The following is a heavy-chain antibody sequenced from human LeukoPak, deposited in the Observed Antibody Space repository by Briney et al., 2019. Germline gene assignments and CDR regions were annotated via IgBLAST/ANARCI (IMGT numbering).Heavy chain of an antibody. J-gene: IGHJ4*02. CDR3: ASRGEERFDY. D-gene: IGHD1-1*01. Sequence: GASVKVSCKASGYTFTNHGISWVRQAPGQGLEWMGIINPSGGSTSYAQKFQGRVTMTRDTSTSTVYMELSSLRSEDTAVYYCASRGEERFDYWGQGTLVTVSS. V-gene: IGHV1-46*01. CDR2: INPSGGST. CDR1: GYTFTNHG.